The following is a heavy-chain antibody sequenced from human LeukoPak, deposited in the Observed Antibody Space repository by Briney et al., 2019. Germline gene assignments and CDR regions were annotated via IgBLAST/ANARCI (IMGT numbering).Heavy chain of an antibody. Sequence: GASVKVSCKASGYTFTSYYMHWVQQAPGQGLEWMGIINPSGGSTSYAQKFQGRVTMARDMSTSTVYMELSSLRSEDTAVYYCAVLDLSRDYWGQGTLVTVSS. J-gene: IGHJ4*02. CDR2: INPSGGST. CDR1: GYTFTSYY. CDR3: AVLDLSRDY. D-gene: IGHD4/OR15-4a*01. V-gene: IGHV1-46*01.